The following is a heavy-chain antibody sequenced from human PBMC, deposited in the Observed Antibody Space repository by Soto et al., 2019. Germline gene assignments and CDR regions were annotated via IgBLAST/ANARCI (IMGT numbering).Heavy chain of an antibody. J-gene: IGHJ3*02. CDR1: GFICSSYD. Sequence: GGSLRLSCAVSGFICSSYDMSWVRQAPGKGLEWVSTILVGGSTHYEDSVKGRFTISRDASKNTVYLQMNSLTAGDTAVYDCAKATATGGGAFEIYGQGTMVTVSS. V-gene: IGHV3-23*01. D-gene: IGHD2-8*02. CDR3: AKATATGGGAFEI. CDR2: ILVGGST.